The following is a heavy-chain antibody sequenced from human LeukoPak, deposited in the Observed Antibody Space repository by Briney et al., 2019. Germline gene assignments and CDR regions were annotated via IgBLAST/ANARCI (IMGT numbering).Heavy chain of an antibody. D-gene: IGHD2-21*02. CDR2: INPGGGST. J-gene: IGHJ6*02. Sequence: ASVKVSCKASGYTFTSYYMHWVRQAPGQGLEWMGIINPGGGSTSYAQKFQGRVTMTRDTSTSTVYMELSSLRSEDTAVYYCARALYCGGDCYSGLEYGMDVWGQGTTVTVSS. CDR1: GYTFTSYY. V-gene: IGHV1-46*01. CDR3: ARALYCGGDCYSGLEYGMDV.